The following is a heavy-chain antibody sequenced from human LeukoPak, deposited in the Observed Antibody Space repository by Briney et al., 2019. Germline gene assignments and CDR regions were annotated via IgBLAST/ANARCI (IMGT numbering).Heavy chain of an antibody. CDR2: IYPGDSDT. Sequence: GESLKISCKGSGYSFTSYWIGWVRQMPGKGLEWMGIIYPGDSDTRYSPSFQGQVTISADKSISTAYLQWGSLKASDTAMYYCARQKYDFWSGYYIRAPYYFDYWGQGTLVTVSS. J-gene: IGHJ4*02. CDR1: GYSFTSYW. V-gene: IGHV5-51*01. CDR3: ARQKYDFWSGYYIRAPYYFDY. D-gene: IGHD3-3*01.